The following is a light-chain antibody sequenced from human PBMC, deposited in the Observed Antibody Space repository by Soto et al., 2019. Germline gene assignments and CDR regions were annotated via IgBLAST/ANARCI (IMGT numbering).Light chain of an antibody. CDR2: AAS. V-gene: IGKV1-39*01. J-gene: IGKJ1*01. CDR3: QQTYSMWT. Sequence: DIQMTQSPSSLSASVGDRVTITCRASESISSYLHWFQQKPGKAPKLLIYAASSLQSGVPSRLSGSGSGTDFILTIRSLQPEDSATYYCQQTYSMWTFGQGTKVDIK. CDR1: ESISSY.